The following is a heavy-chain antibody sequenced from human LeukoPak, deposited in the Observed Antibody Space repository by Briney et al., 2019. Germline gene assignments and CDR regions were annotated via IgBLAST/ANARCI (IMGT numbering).Heavy chain of an antibody. Sequence: GGSLRLSCAASGFTFSSYAMSWVRQAPEKGLEWVSAISGSGGSTYYADSVKGRFTISRDNAKNTLYLQMNSLRAEDTAVYYCAKVVGYSYGNYYYYMDVWGKGTTVTVSS. V-gene: IGHV3-23*01. CDR2: ISGSGGST. D-gene: IGHD5-18*01. J-gene: IGHJ6*03. CDR1: GFTFSSYA. CDR3: AKVVGYSYGNYYYYMDV.